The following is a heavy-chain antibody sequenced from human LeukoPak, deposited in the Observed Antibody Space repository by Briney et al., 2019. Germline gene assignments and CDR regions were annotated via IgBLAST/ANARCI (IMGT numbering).Heavy chain of an antibody. Sequence: PGGSLRLSCAASGFSFSGHWMTWVRQAPAKGLEWMANIRQDGNIKYYVDSVRGRFSISRDNAKNSLYLQMNNLRVDDTALYYCAREIVGYDAFDIWGQGTMVTVSS. CDR2: IRQDGNIK. J-gene: IGHJ3*02. V-gene: IGHV3-7*01. CDR1: GFSFSGHW. D-gene: IGHD1-1*01. CDR3: AREIVGYDAFDI.